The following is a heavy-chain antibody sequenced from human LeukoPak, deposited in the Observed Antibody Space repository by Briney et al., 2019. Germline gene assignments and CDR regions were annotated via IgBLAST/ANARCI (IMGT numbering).Heavy chain of an antibody. D-gene: IGHD3-22*01. Sequence: SETLSLTCAVYGGSFSGYYWSWIRQPPGKGLEWIGSIYYSGSTYYNPSLKSRVTISVDTSKNQFSLKLSSVTAADTAVYYCARMSQFYDNYWGQGTLVTVSS. J-gene: IGHJ4*02. V-gene: IGHV4-34*01. CDR2: IYYSGST. CDR3: ARMSQFYDNY. CDR1: GGSFSGYY.